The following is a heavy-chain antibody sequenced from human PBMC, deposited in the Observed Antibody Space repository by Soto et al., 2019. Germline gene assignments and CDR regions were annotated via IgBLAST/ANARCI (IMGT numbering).Heavy chain of an antibody. Sequence: QVQLVESGGGVVQPGRSLRLSCAASGFTFSSHAIHWVRQAPGKGLEWVAVIWYDGSKKYYADSVKGRFTVARDDSKNPLSLQMNSLRVEDTAVYYCARDPGYSGFDFDYWGQGTLVTVSS. CDR2: IWYDGSKK. V-gene: IGHV3-33*08. D-gene: IGHD5-12*01. CDR1: GFTFSSHA. CDR3: ARDPGYSGFDFDY. J-gene: IGHJ4*02.